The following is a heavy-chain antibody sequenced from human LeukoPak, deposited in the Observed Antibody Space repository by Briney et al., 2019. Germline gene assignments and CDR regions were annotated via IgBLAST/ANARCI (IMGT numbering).Heavy chain of an antibody. CDR2: INHSGST. CDR1: GGSFSGYY. J-gene: IGHJ4*02. V-gene: IGHV4-34*01. Sequence: TASETLSLTCAVYGGSFSGYYWSWIRQPPGKGLEWIGEINHSGSTNYNPSLKSRVTISVDTSKNQFSLKLSSVTAADTAVYYCARVGQGYSYGHQDYWGQGTLVTVSS. D-gene: IGHD5-18*01. CDR3: ARVGQGYSYGHQDY.